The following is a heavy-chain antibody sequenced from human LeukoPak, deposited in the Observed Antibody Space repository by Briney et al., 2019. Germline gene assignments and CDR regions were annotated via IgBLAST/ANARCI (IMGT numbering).Heavy chain of an antibody. CDR2: IGRSGDRTT. D-gene: IGHD3-10*01. Sequence: GGSLRLSCAASGFTFSIYSLNWVRQAPGKGLEWVSYIGRSGDRTTHYADSVKGRFTISRDNAKNSLFLQMNSLRAEDTALYYCAKARNYYGSGSYSVYFDYWGQGTLVTVSS. J-gene: IGHJ4*02. CDR3: AKARNYYGSGSYSVYFDY. V-gene: IGHV3-48*04. CDR1: GFTFSIYS.